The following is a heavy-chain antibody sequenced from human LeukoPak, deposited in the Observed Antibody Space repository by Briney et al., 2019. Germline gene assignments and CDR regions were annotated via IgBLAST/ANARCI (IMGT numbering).Heavy chain of an antibody. Sequence: PGESLRLSCAASGFTFSSYAMSWVRQAPGKGLEWVSAISGSGGSTYYADSVKGRFTISRDNSKNTLYLQMNSLRAEDTAVYYCAITPGGLWFGSMDVWGQGTTVTVSS. J-gene: IGHJ6*02. D-gene: IGHD3-10*01. V-gene: IGHV3-23*01. CDR2: ISGSGGST. CDR3: AITPGGLWFGSMDV. CDR1: GFTFSSYA.